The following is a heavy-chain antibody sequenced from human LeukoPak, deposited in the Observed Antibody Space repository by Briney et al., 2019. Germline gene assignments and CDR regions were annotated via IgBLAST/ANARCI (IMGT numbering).Heavy chain of an antibody. CDR1: GGTFSSYA. J-gene: IGHJ6*03. V-gene: IGHV1-69*05. D-gene: IGHD2-21*02. CDR3: ARVGTASHYYYMDV. CDR2: IIPIFGTA. Sequence: VASVKVSCKASGGTFSSYAISWVRQAPGQGLEWMGRIIPIFGTANYAQKSQGRVTITTDESTSTAYMQLSSLRSEDTAVYYCARVGTASHYYYMDVWGKGTTVTVSS.